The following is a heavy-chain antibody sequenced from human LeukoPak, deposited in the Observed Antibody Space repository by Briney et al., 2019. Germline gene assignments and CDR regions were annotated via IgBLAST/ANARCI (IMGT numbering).Heavy chain of an antibody. CDR2: IIPIFDTA. CDR1: GGTFSSYA. CDR3: ARVEGYCSSTSCSNDAFDI. V-gene: IGHV1-69*13. Sequence: ASVKVSCKASGGTFSSYAISWVRQAPGQGLEWMGGIIPIFDTANYAQKFQGRVTITADESTSTAYMELSSLRSEDTAVYYCARVEGYCSSTSCSNDAFDIWGQGTMVTVSS. J-gene: IGHJ3*02. D-gene: IGHD2-2*01.